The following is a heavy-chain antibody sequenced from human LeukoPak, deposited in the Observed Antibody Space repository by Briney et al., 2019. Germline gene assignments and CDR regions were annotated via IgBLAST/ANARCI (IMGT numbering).Heavy chain of an antibody. V-gene: IGHV3-21*01. D-gene: IGHD6-19*01. Sequence: GGSLRLSCAASGFTFSSYSMNWLRQAPGKGLEWVSSISSSSSYIYYADSVKGRFTISRDNAKNSLYLQMNSLRAEDTAVYYCATLVVAVAGTVSGAFDIWGQGTMVTVSS. CDR2: ISSSSSYI. CDR1: GFTFSSYS. CDR3: ATLVVAVAGTVSGAFDI. J-gene: IGHJ3*02.